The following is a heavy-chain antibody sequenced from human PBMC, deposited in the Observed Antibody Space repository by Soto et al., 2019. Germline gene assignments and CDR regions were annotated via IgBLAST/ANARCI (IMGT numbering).Heavy chain of an antibody. CDR2: ISSSSSTI. CDR1: GFTFSSYS. J-gene: IGHJ3*02. D-gene: IGHD2-8*01. Sequence: GRSLRLSCAASGFTFSSYSMNWVRQAPGKGLEWVSYISSSSSTIYYADSVKGRFTISRDNAKNSLYLQMNSLRAEDTAVYYCARDHRYCTNGVCYTGNAFDIWGQGTMVTVSS. CDR3: ARDHRYCTNGVCYTGNAFDI. V-gene: IGHV3-48*04.